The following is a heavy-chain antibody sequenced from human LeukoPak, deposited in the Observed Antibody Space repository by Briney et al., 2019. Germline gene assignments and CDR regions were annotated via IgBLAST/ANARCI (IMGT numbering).Heavy chain of an antibody. Sequence: PSETLSLTCTVSDDSMSSYYWNWIRQPPGKGLEWIGYVYYSGGTNYNPSLKSRVTISLDTSKNQFSLQLNSVTPEDTAVYYCARGVTMIAVGSFDIWGQGTMVTVSS. CDR1: DDSMSSYY. J-gene: IGHJ3*02. D-gene: IGHD3-22*01. CDR3: ARGVTMIAVGSFDI. CDR2: VYYSGGT. V-gene: IGHV4-59*12.